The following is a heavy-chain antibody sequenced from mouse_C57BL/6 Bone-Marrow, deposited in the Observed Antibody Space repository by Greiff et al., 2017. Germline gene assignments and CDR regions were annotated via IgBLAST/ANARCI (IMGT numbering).Heavy chain of an antibody. CDR1: GFNIKDYY. CDR2: IDPEDGET. CDR3: ARERWSAWFAY. J-gene: IGHJ3*01. D-gene: IGHD1-1*02. Sequence: DVHLVESGAELVKPGASVKLSCTASGFNIKDYYMHWVKQRTEQGLEWIGRIDPEDGETKYAPKFQGKATITADTSSNTAYLQLSSLTSEDTAVYYCARERWSAWFAYWGQGTLVTVSA. V-gene: IGHV14-2*01.